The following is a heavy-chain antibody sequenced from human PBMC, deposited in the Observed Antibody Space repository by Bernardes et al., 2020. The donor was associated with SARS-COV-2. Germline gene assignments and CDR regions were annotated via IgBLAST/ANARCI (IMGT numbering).Heavy chain of an antibody. V-gene: IGHV3-11*05. J-gene: IGHJ2*01. CDR1: GFTFSDYY. D-gene: IGHD3-10*01. CDR3: ARGASGDRFRWYLDH. Sequence: GGSLRLSCAGSGFTFSDYYMNWIRQAPGKGLEWISYISNSGGRYTSYADSVKGRFTVSRDNAKNSLYLQMNSLRAEDTAVYYCARGASGDRFRWYLDHWGRGTLVTVSA. CDR2: ISNSGGRYT.